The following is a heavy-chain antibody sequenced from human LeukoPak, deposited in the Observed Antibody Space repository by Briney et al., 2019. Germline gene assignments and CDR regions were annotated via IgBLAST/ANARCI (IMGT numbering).Heavy chain of an antibody. CDR3: ARGASDYDFWSGVNWFDP. D-gene: IGHD3-3*01. Sequence: ASVKVSCKASGYTFTGYYMHWVRQAPGQRLEWMGWINPKSGDTKYAQKFQGRVTMTRDTSISTAYMELSRLRSDDTAVYYCARGASDYDFWSGVNWFDPWGQGTLVTVSS. V-gene: IGHV1-2*02. J-gene: IGHJ5*02. CDR1: GYTFTGYY. CDR2: INPKSGDT.